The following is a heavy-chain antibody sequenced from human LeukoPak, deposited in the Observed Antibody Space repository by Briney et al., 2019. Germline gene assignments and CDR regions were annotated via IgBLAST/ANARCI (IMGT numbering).Heavy chain of an antibody. J-gene: IGHJ6*02. Sequence: SETLSLTCTVSGGSISSYHWSWIRQPPGKGLEWIGYIYYSGSTNYNPSLKSRVTISVDTSKNQFSLKLSSVTAADTAVYYCARVRGITKNYYYGMDVWGQGTTVTVSS. CDR3: ARVRGITKNYYYGMDV. CDR2: IYYSGST. D-gene: IGHD1-20*01. V-gene: IGHV4-59*01. CDR1: GGSISSYH.